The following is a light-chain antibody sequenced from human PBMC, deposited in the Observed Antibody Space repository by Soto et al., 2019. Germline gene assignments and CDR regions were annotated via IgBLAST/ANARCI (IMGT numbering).Light chain of an antibody. V-gene: IGLV2-23*02. J-gene: IGLJ1*01. CDR2: EVS. CDR1: SSDVGSYNL. CDR3: CSCAGSRILG. Sequence: QSVLTQPASVSGSPGQSITISCTGTSSDVGSYNLVSWYQQDPGKAPKLIISEVSKRPSGVSNRFSGSKSGNTASLTISGLQADDEADYYCCSCAGSRILGFGTGTKV.